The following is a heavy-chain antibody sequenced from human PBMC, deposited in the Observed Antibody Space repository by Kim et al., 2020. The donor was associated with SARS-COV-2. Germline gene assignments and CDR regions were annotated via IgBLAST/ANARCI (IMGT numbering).Heavy chain of an antibody. CDR1: GFTFDDYA. CDR3: AKDMYYYDSSGYYSRGAFDI. D-gene: IGHD3-22*01. V-gene: IGHV3-9*01. J-gene: IGHJ3*02. CDR2: ISWNSGSI. Sequence: GGSLRLSCAASGFTFDDYAMHWVRQAPGKGLEWVSGISWNSGSIGYADSVKGRFTISRDNAKNSLYLQMNSLRAEDTALYYCAKDMYYYDSSGYYSRGAFDIWGQGTMVTVSS.